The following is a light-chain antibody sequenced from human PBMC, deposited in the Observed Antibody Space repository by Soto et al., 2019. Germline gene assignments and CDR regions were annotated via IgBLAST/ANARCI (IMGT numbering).Light chain of an antibody. CDR1: QSVSSSY. J-gene: IGKJ4*01. Sequence: EIVLTQSPGTLSLSPGERATVACRSSQSVSSSYLAWYQQKPGQAPRLLIYGASSRATGIPDRFSGSGSGTDFTLTISSLQPEDFATYYCQQSYTTPLTFGGGTKVDIK. CDR2: GAS. CDR3: QQSYTTPLT. V-gene: IGKV3-20*01.